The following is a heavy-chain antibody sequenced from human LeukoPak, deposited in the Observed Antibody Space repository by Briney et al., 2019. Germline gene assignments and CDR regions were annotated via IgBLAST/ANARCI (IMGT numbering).Heavy chain of an antibody. J-gene: IGHJ3*02. CDR1: GFTFSSYG. D-gene: IGHD2-21*01. V-gene: IGHV3-30*02. Sequence: GGSLRLSCAASGFTFSSYGMHWVRQAPGKGLEWVAFIRYDGSNKYYADSVKGRFTISRDNSKNTLYLQMNSLRAEDTAVYYCAKVGTVVVVIARGEAFDIWGQGTVVTVSS. CDR3: AKVGTVVVVIARGEAFDI. CDR2: IRYDGSNK.